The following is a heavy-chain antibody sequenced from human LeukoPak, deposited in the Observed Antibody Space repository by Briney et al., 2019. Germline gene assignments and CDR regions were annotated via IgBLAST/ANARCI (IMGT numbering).Heavy chain of an antibody. CDR2: INPNSGGT. D-gene: IGHD5-18*01. J-gene: IGHJ6*02. CDR1: GYTLTGYY. V-gene: IGHV1-2*02. Sequence: ASVKVSCKASGYTLTGYYMHWVRQAPGQGLEWMGWINPNSGGTNYAQKFQGRVTMTRDTSISTAYMELSRLRSDDTAVYYCARGGYSYLYYYYYGMDVWGQGTTVTVSS. CDR3: ARGGYSYLYYYYYGMDV.